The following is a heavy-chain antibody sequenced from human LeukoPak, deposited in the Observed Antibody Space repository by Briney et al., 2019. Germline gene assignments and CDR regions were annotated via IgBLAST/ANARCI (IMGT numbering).Heavy chain of an antibody. CDR1: GFTFSTSW. CDR2: IKEDGSDK. Sequence: GGSLRLSCAASGFTFSTSWMTWVRQAPGKGLEWVANIKEDGSDKYYVDSVKGRFTISRDNAENSLYLQMNSLRDEDTALYYCARGGRQGACDIWGQGTMVTVSP. V-gene: IGHV3-7*01. CDR3: ARGGRQGACDI. D-gene: IGHD6-25*01. J-gene: IGHJ3*02.